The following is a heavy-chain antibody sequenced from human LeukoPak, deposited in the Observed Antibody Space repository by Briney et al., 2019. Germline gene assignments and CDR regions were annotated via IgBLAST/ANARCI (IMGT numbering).Heavy chain of an antibody. J-gene: IGHJ3*02. Sequence: SETLPLTCTVSGYSITSGSYWGWIRQPPGKGLEWIGSIYHSGSTYYNPSLKSRVTISVDTSKNQFSLKLSSVTAADTVVYYCARAAFPYSWLRNDAFDIWGQGTMVTVSS. CDR2: IYHSGST. V-gene: IGHV4-38-2*02. CDR1: GYSITSGSY. CDR3: ARAAFPYSWLRNDAFDI. D-gene: IGHD5-18*01.